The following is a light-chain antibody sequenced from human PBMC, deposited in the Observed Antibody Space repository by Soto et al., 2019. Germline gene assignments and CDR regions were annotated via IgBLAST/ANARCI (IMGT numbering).Light chain of an antibody. J-gene: IGLJ1*01. V-gene: IGLV1-47*01. Sequence: QSVLTQPPSASGTPGQRVTISCSGSSSNIGTNYVYWYQQLPGTAPKLLIYRNNQRPSGVPDRFSGSKSGTSASLAISGLRSEDEADYYCAAWDDWLRGLYVFGIGTKLTVL. CDR1: SSNIGTNY. CDR3: AAWDDWLRGLYV. CDR2: RNN.